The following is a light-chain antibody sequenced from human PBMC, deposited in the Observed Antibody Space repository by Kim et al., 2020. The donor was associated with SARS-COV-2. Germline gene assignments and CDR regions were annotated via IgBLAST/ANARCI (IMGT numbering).Light chain of an antibody. Sequence: EIVMTQSPATLSVSPGETVTLSCRASQSVDRNLAWYQQKPGQAPRVLIYGASTRATGLPARISGSGSGTDFTLTISSLLSEDFAVYYCQQYENWPRTFGQGTKVDIK. V-gene: IGKV3-15*01. CDR3: QQYENWPRT. J-gene: IGKJ1*01. CDR2: GAS. CDR1: QSVDRN.